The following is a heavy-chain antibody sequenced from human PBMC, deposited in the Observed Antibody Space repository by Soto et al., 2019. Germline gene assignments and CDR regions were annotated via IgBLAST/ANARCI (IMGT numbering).Heavy chain of an antibody. Sequence: SDPLPLTCNLSGGSINSYWWRRIRQPAGKGLEWIGRVYSSGTTDNNPPLNSRPTRSVAPSKTQLPLTPSSVTAADTAVYYCARDIGSYAYGEGYWGQGIQVTVS. CDR2: VYSSGTT. CDR3: ARDIGSYAYGEGY. V-gene: IGHV4-4*07. CDR1: GGSINSYW. J-gene: IGHJ4*02. D-gene: IGHD3-10*01.